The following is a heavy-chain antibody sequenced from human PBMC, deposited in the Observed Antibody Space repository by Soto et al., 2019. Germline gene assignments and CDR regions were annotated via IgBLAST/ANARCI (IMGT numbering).Heavy chain of an antibody. V-gene: IGHV4-34*01. CDR2: INHSGST. CDR3: ARSRGGSPGGSGMDY. CDR1: GGSFSGYY. D-gene: IGHD6-19*01. J-gene: IGHJ4*02. Sequence: SETLSLTCAVYGGSFSGYYWSWIRQPPGKGLEWIGEINHSGSTNYNPSLKSRVTISVDTSKNQFSLKLSSVTAADTAVYYCARSRGGSPGGSGMDYWGQGTLVTVSS.